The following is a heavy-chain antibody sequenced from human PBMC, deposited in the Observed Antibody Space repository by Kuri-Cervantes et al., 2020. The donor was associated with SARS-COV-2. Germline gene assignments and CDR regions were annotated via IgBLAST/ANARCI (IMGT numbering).Heavy chain of an antibody. CDR3: AITYYDLLSGYYQDK. D-gene: IGHD3-3*01. CDR1: GYTLTELS. J-gene: IGHJ4*02. Sequence: ASVKVSCKVSGYTLTELSMHWVRQAPGKGLEWMGGFDPEDGETVYAQKFQGRVTMTEDTSTDTAYMELSNLRSEDTAVYYCAITYYDLLSGYYQDKWGQGTLVTVSS. CDR2: FDPEDGET. V-gene: IGHV1-24*01.